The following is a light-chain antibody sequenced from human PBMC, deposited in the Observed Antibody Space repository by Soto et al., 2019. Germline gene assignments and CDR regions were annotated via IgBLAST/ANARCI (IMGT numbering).Light chain of an antibody. Sequence: PGERATLSCRASQSIINYLAWYQQKPGQPPRLLIYDASNRATAIPVRFSGSGSGTDFTLTISSLEPEDSAVYYCQYRGIWPPGATFGGGTKVEIK. V-gene: IGKV3-11*01. CDR1: QSIINY. CDR3: QYRGIWPPGAT. J-gene: IGKJ4*01. CDR2: DAS.